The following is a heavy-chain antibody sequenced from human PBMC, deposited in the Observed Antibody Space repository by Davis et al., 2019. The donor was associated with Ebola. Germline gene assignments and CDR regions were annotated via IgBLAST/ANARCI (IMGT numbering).Heavy chain of an antibody. D-gene: IGHD4/OR15-4a*01. Sequence: SETLSLTCAVYGGSFSGYYWNWIRQPPGKGLEWIGEINHSGSTNYNPSLTSRVAISIDTSTNQFSLKLNSVTAADTAVYYCASGVAGGAKGAFDYWGPGTLVTVSS. CDR3: ASGVAGGAKGAFDY. CDR1: GGSFSGYY. J-gene: IGHJ4*02. CDR2: INHSGST. V-gene: IGHV4-34*01.